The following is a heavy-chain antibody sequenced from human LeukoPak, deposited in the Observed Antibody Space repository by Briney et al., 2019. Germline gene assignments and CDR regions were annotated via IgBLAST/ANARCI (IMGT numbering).Heavy chain of an antibody. J-gene: IGHJ4*02. CDR3: AKSPLRYSSSTLRDY. Sequence: GGSLRLSCAASGFTFSSYAMSWVRQAPGKGLEWVSAISGSGGSTYYADSVKGRFTISRDNSKNTLYLQMNSLRAEDTAVYYCAKSPLRYSSSTLRDYWAREPWSPSPQ. CDR2: ISGSGGST. V-gene: IGHV3-23*01. D-gene: IGHD6-6*01. CDR1: GFTFSSYA.